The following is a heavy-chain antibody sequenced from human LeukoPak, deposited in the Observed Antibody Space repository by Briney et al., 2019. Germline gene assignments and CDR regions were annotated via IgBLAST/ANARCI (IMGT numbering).Heavy chain of an antibody. CDR3: ARDRRAGNKWGYYDSSGYPPSYFDY. CDR2: VHLSGAS. D-gene: IGHD3-22*01. Sequence: KPSRTLSLTCAVSGGSILTTNWWSWVRQTPGKGLEWIGEVHLSGASNYNPSLKSRVSMSIDKSKNQLSLKLTSVTAADTAMYYCARDRRAGNKWGYYDSSGYPPSYFDYWGQGTLVTVSS. V-gene: IGHV4-4*02. CDR1: GGSILTTNW. J-gene: IGHJ4*02.